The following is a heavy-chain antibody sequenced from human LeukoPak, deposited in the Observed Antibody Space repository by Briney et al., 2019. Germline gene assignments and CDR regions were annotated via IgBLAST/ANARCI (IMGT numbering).Heavy chain of an antibody. CDR2: INPDSGGT. Sequence: VASVKDSCKASGYSFSDYYIHWVRPAPGQGLEWMGWINPDSGGTNYAQKFQGRVTMTRDTSITTVYMELNRLRSDDTAVFYCTREARAGNWFDPWGQGTLVTVSS. CDR3: TREARAGNWFDP. CDR1: GYSFSDYY. J-gene: IGHJ5*02. D-gene: IGHD5-12*01. V-gene: IGHV1-2*02.